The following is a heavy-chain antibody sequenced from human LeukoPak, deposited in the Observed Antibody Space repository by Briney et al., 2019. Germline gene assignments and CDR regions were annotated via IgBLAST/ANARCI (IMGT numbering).Heavy chain of an antibody. Sequence: PSETLSLTCTVPGDSIRSSSYSWGCIRQPPGKGLEWIGTINYSGSPYYNPSLQSRVTMSLDTSKNQVSLKLSSVTAADTAVYYCARQASVVRGVIIPWFDPWGRGTLVTASS. CDR3: ARQASVVRGVIIPWFDP. J-gene: IGHJ5*02. V-gene: IGHV4-39*01. CDR2: INYSGSP. D-gene: IGHD3-10*01. CDR1: GDSIRSSSYS.